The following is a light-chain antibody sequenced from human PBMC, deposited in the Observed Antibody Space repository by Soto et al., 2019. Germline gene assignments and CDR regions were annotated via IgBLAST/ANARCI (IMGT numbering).Light chain of an antibody. CDR2: AAS. CDR1: QSVSSY. Sequence: DIQMTQSPSSLSASVGDRVTITCRASQSVSSYLNWYQEKPGKAPKALIYAASTLPTGVPARFSGSGSGTEFPLTISSLQPEDFATYYCQQSYTAPATFGQGTKVEI. CDR3: QQSYTAPAT. J-gene: IGKJ1*01. V-gene: IGKV1-39*01.